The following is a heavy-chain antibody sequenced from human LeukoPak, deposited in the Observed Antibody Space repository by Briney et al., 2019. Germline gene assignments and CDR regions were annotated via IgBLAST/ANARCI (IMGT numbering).Heavy chain of an antibody. Sequence: PGRSLRLTCAASGFTFSNYALHWVRQAPGKGLEWVALISYDGSVEKNAASVKGRFTISRDNSKNTLYLQMNSLRTEDTAVYYCARVGVVVAITQSAYRGQGTLVTVSS. CDR1: GFTFSNYA. CDR3: ARVGVVVAITQSAY. D-gene: IGHD2-15*01. V-gene: IGHV3-30*04. J-gene: IGHJ4*02. CDR2: ISYDGSVE.